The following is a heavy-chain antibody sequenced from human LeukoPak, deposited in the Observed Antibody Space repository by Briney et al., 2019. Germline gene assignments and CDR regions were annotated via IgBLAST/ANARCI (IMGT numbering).Heavy chain of an antibody. CDR3: AKDAQNRFPYYLDY. CDR2: ISYDGSNK. CDR1: GFTFSSYG. V-gene: IGHV3-30*18. J-gene: IGHJ4*02. Sequence: PGRSLRLSCAASGFTFSSYGMHWVRQAPGKGLEWVAVISYDGSNKYYADSVKGRFTISRDNSKNTLYLQMNSLRAEDTAVYYCAKDAQNRFPYYLDYWGQGTLVTVSS. D-gene: IGHD2/OR15-2a*01.